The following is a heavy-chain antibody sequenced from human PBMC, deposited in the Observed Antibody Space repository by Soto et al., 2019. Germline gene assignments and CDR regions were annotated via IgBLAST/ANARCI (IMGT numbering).Heavy chain of an antibody. D-gene: IGHD6-19*01. CDR1: GVTFSTNA. CDR3: ARDRQQWLVPTRGAFET. CDR2: ISGSGDYT. J-gene: IGHJ3*02. V-gene: IGHV3-23*01. Sequence: GGSLGLSCAASGVTFSTNAMRWVRQAPGKGLEWVSAISGSGDYTYSAVSVKGRFTISRDSSKNTLYLQMNSLRVEDSAVYYCARDRQQWLVPTRGAFETSGQGPLVSVS.